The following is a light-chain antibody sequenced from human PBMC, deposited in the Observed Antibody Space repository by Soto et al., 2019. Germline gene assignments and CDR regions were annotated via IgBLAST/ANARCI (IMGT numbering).Light chain of an antibody. J-gene: IGKJ3*01. V-gene: IGKV3-20*01. CDR2: GAS. CDR1: QSVSSSY. Sequence: EIVLTQSPGTLCLSPGERATLSCRASQSVSSSYLAWYQQKPGQAPRLLIYGASSRATGIPDRFSGSGSGTDFTLTISRLEPEDFAVYYCQQYGSSRGFTFGPGTKVD. CDR3: QQYGSSRGFT.